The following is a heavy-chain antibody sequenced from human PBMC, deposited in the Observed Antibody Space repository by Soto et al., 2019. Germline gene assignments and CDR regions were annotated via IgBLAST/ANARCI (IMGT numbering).Heavy chain of an antibody. CDR2: ISDDGSSK. J-gene: IGHJ4*02. D-gene: IGHD3-22*01. V-gene: IGHV3-30*03. CDR3: ARDLDDSESSGYQDLFDY. CDR1: GFSFSGYG. Sequence: PGGSLRLSCAASGFSFSGYGMHWVRQAPGKGLAWVAVISDDGSSKYYADSVKGRFTTSRDNFNSELYLQMNSLSPEDTAVYFCARDLDDSESSGYQDLFDYWGQGTLVTVSS.